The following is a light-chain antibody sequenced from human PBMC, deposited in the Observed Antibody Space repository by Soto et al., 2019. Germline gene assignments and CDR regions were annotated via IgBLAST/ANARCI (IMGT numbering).Light chain of an antibody. CDR2: GAS. CDR3: QQQDTLPRT. V-gene: IGKV3-20*01. Sequence: EIVLTQSPGTLSLSPGEGATLSCRASQSVSSSYVAWYQQKFGQAPRLLIYGASNRATGIPDRFSGSGSGTDFTLTIRRLEPEDFAVYYCQQQDTLPRTFGQGTKVQIK. J-gene: IGKJ1*01. CDR1: QSVSSSY.